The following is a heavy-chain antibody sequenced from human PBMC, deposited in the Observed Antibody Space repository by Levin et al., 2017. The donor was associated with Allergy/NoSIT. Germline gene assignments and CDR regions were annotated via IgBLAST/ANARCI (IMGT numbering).Heavy chain of an antibody. V-gene: IGHV4-38-2*01. D-gene: IGHD6-13*01. CDR3: AGQIVAVGTFDY. J-gene: IGHJ4*02. CDR1: DYSIGSGYN. Sequence: PSETLSLTCDVSDYSIGSGYNWGWIRQPPGKGLEWIGNIYHTGSAYYNPSLRNRVTLFVDRSTNRFSLELTSVTAADTAVYYCAGQIVAVGTFDYWGQGSLVTVSS. CDR2: IYHTGSA.